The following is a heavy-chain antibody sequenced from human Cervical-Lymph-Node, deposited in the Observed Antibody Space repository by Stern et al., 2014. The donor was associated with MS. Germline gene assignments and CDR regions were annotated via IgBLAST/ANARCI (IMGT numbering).Heavy chain of an antibody. CDR2: IHPGTSDT. J-gene: IGHJ5*02. CDR1: EYNFNTHW. V-gene: IGHV5-51*01. D-gene: IGHD1-14*01. Sequence: EVQLVESGAEVKKPGESLKISCKGSEYNFNTHWIAWVRQMPGKGLEWLGNIHPGTSDTRYNPSLQGQVSISADKSITTAYLHLSSLKASDSAMYYCARHGGPNWNHEAHNWFDPWGQGTLVTVSS. CDR3: ARHGGPNWNHEAHNWFDP.